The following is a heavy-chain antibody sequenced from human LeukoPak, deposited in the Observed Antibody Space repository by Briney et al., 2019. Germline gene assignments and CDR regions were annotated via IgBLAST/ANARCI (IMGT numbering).Heavy chain of an antibody. J-gene: IGHJ4*02. V-gene: IGHV3-30-3*01. CDR3: ATAQTDYYDSSGYYYVFDY. Sequence: GGSLRLSCAASGFTFSSYAMHWVRQAPGKGLEWVAVISYDGSNKYYADSVKGRFTISRDNSKNTLYLQMNSLRAEDTAVYYCATAQTDYYDSSGYYYVFDYWGQGTLVTVSS. D-gene: IGHD3-22*01. CDR1: GFTFSSYA. CDR2: ISYDGSNK.